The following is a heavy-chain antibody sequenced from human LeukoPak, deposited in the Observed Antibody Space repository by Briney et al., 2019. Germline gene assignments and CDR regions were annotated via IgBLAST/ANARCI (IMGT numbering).Heavy chain of an antibody. CDR2: TYYRSKWYN. D-gene: IGHD2-2*01. Sequence: SQTLSLTSAISGDSASINIAAWNWIRQSPSRGLECLGRTYYRSKWYNDYAVSVKSRITINPDTSKNQFSLQLNSVTPEDTAVYYCARATRYCSSTSCIFDYWGQGTLVTVSS. J-gene: IGHJ4*02. CDR1: GDSASINIAA. V-gene: IGHV6-1*01. CDR3: ARATRYCSSTSCIFDY.